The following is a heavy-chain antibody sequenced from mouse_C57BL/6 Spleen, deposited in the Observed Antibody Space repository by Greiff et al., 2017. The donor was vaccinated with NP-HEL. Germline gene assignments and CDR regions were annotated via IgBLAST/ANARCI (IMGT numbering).Heavy chain of an antibody. V-gene: IGHV5-4*01. CDR2: ISDGGSYT. J-gene: IGHJ2*01. CDR1: GFTFSSYA. CDR3: ARDRIYDGYWYFDY. Sequence: EVKLVESGGGLVKPGGSLKLSCAASGFTFSSYAMSWVRQTPEKRLEWVATISDGGSYTYYPDNVKGRFTISRDNAKNNLYLQMSHLKSEDTAMYYCARDRIYDGYWYFDYWGQGTTLTVSS. D-gene: IGHD2-3*01.